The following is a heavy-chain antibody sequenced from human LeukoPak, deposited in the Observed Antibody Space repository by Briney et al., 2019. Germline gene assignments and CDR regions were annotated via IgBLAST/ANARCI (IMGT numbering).Heavy chain of an antibody. CDR3: ARDFGVFCSGGGCPFDY. J-gene: IGHJ4*02. Sequence: SGGSLRLSCAASGFTFSSYWMSWVRQAPGKGLEWVANIKQDGSEKYYVDSVKGRFTISRDNAKNSLYLQMNSLRAEDTAVYYCARDFGVFCSGGGCPFDYWGQGTLVTVSS. V-gene: IGHV3-7*01. CDR1: GFTFSSYW. D-gene: IGHD2-15*01. CDR2: IKQDGSEK.